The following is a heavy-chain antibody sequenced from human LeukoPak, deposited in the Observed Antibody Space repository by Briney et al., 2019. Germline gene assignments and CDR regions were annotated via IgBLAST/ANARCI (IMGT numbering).Heavy chain of an antibody. V-gene: IGHV3-30*03. J-gene: IGHJ5*02. CDR1: GFTFSSYG. CDR3: ARAPAPRGWLDP. Sequence: GALRLSCAASGFTFSSYGMHWVRQAPGKGLEWVAVISYDGSNKYYADSVKGRFTISRDNSKNTLYLQMNSLRAEDTAVYYCARAPAPRGWLDPWGQGTLVTVSS. CDR2: ISYDGSNK. D-gene: IGHD2-2*01.